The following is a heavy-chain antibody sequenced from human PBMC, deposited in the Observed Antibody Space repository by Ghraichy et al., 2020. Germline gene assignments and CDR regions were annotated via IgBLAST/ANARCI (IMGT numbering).Heavy chain of an antibody. CDR3: ARDSMASLLY. J-gene: IGHJ4*02. Sequence: GESLNISCAASGFTFSSYSMNWVRQAPGKGLEWVSYISSSSSTIYYADSVKGRFTISRDNAKNSLYLQMNSLRDEDTAVYYCARDSMASLLYWGQGTLVTVSS. CDR1: GFTFSSYS. CDR2: ISSSSSTI. V-gene: IGHV3-48*02. D-gene: IGHD5-24*01.